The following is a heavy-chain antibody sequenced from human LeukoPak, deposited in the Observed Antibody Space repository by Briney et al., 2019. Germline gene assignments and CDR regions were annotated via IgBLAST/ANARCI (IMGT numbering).Heavy chain of an antibody. D-gene: IGHD4-17*01. V-gene: IGHV1-46*01. J-gene: IGHJ4*02. CDR3: AREQYGDRDY. Sequence: ASVKVSCKASGYTFTGYYMHWVRQAPGQGLEWMGWINPSGGSTSYAQKFQGRVTMTRDTSTSTVYMELSSLRSEDTAVYYCAREQYGDRDYWGQGTLVTVSS. CDR2: INPSGGST. CDR1: GYTFTGYY.